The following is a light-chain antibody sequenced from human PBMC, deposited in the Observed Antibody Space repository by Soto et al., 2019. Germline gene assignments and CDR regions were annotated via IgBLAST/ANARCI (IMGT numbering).Light chain of an antibody. CDR2: ETS. V-gene: IGKV3-11*01. CDR1: QTVGGH. CDR3: QHHSNWLRT. J-gene: IGKJ4*01. Sequence: EVVLTQSPATLSLSPGERATLSCRASQTVGGHFAWYQQKPGQAPRLIISETSNRATGIPGRFSGSGSGTDVTLTISSLEPEDFAVYYCQHHSNWLRTFGGGTKVEIE.